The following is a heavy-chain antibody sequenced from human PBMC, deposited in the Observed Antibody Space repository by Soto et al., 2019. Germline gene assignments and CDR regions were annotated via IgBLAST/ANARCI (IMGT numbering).Heavy chain of an antibody. V-gene: IGHV5-51*01. CDR3: ARQDIGYYYDSSGLAFDI. Sequence: GESLKISCQGSGYSFTSYWIGWVRPMPGKGLEWMGIIYPGDSDTRYSPSFQGQVTISADKSISTAYLQWSSLKASDTAMYYCARQDIGYYYDSSGLAFDIWGQGTMVTVSS. D-gene: IGHD3-22*01. CDR1: GYSFTSYW. CDR2: IYPGDSDT. J-gene: IGHJ3*02.